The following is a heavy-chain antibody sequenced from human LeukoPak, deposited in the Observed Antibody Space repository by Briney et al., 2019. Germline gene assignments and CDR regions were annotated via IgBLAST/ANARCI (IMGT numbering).Heavy chain of an antibody. CDR3: ATDLRWELRGDY. J-gene: IGHJ4*02. Sequence: GGSLRLSCAASGFTFSDTWMSWVRQAPGKGLEWIGRIKSKTDGGTTDFAAPVKGRFTISRDDSKHTLYLQMNSLKTEDTAVYYCATDLRWELRGDYWGQGTLVTVSS. CDR2: IKSKTDGGTT. D-gene: IGHD1-26*01. V-gene: IGHV3-15*01. CDR1: GFTFSDTW.